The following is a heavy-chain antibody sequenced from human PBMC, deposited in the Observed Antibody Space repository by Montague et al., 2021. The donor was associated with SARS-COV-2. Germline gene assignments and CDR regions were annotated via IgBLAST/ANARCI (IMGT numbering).Heavy chain of an antibody. D-gene: IGHD2-15*01. Sequence: SETLSLTCTVSGGSLNNYFWSWIRQLPGKGLEWVGYISDSGSTKYNPSLQSRVTISVDTARNQFSLKLSAVTAADTARYYCARAQNICFIANCVNYFDLWGLGALVTVSS. J-gene: IGHJ4*02. CDR2: ISDSGST. V-gene: IGHV4-59*01. CDR3: ARAQNICFIANCVNYFDL. CDR1: GGSLNNYF.